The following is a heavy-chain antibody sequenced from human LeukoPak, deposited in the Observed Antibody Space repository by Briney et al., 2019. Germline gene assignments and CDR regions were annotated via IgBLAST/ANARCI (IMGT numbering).Heavy chain of an antibody. CDR1: GFTFNRYS. J-gene: IGHJ6*04. CDR3: ARVPCGGGSCYSPYYYYGMDV. Sequence: GGSLRLSCAASGFTFNRYSMNWVRPAPGEGRGWVSYICDTRNYIYYADSVKGRFTISRDNAKNSLYLQMNSLRAEDTAVYYWARVPCGGGSCYSPYYYYGMDVWGKGTTVTVSS. V-gene: IGHV3-21*01. CDR2: ICDTRNYI. D-gene: IGHD2-15*01.